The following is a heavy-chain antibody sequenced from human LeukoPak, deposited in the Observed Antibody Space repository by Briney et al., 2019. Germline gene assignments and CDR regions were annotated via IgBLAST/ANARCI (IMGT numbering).Heavy chain of an antibody. J-gene: IGHJ4*02. V-gene: IGHV3-23*01. Sequence: HPGGSLRLSCAASGFSFSDCAMSWVRQAPGRGLEWVSSISGSAGSTYYADSMKGRFTISRDNPKNTLHLEMNRLRAEDTAIYYCTKGMATIRRHIDSWGQGTLVTVSS. CDR1: GFSFSDCA. D-gene: IGHD5-24*01. CDR3: TKGMATIRRHIDS. CDR2: ISGSAGST.